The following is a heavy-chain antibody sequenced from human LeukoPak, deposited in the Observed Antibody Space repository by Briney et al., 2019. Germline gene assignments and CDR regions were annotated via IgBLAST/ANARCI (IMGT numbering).Heavy chain of an antibody. D-gene: IGHD2/OR15-2a*01. CDR3: AKRGGSPFQYSNWFDP. J-gene: IGHJ5*02. V-gene: IGHV5-51*01. Sequence: GESLNISCHASVYTFSDSWIGLVRQPPGKGLQWMGIIYPADSDTKYNPSLQGRVTMSADKSTRTAYLHWSSLDVSDSAIYYCAKRGGSPFQYSNWFDPWGEGSLVTVSP. CDR1: VYTFSDSW. CDR2: IYPADSDT.